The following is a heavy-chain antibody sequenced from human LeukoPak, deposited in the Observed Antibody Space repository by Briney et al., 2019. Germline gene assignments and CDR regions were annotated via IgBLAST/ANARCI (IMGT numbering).Heavy chain of an antibody. CDR1: GFTFSSYG. CDR2: IWYDGSNK. J-gene: IGHJ6*02. Sequence: GRSLRLSCAASGFTFSSYGTHWVRQAPGKGLEWVAVIWYDGSNKYYADSVKGRFTISRDNSKNTLYLQMNSLRAEDTAVYYCARDLINYYDSSGYPYYYYGMDVWGQGTTVTVSS. V-gene: IGHV3-33*01. D-gene: IGHD3-22*01. CDR3: ARDLINYYDSSGYPYYYYGMDV.